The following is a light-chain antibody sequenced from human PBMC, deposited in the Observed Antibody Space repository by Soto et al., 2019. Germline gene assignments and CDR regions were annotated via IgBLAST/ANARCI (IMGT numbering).Light chain of an antibody. CDR1: QSVSSNF. V-gene: IGKV3-20*01. Sequence: EIGMTQSPGTLYLSPGERATLSCRASQSVSSNFLAWYQQKPGQAPRLLIYGASSRATGIPDRFSGSGSGTDFTLTINSLEPADLAVYYCQYYGSSSTFVQGTKLDIK. CDR3: QYYGSSST. J-gene: IGKJ1*01. CDR2: GAS.